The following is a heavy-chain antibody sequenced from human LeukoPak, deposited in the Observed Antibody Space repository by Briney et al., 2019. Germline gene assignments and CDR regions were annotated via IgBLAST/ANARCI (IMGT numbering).Heavy chain of an antibody. D-gene: IGHD2-15*01. CDR2: SNPNRGGT. CDR3: ERDLVASGNHMDV. CDR1: GYTFTGYY. V-gene: IGHV1-2*02. J-gene: IGHJ6*03. Sequence: ASVKVSCKASGYTFTGYYMHWVRQAPGQGLEWMGWSNPNRGGTNYAQKFQGRVTMTRDTYISTAYMELSRLRPDDTDVYYCERDLVASGNHMDVWGKGTPVTISS.